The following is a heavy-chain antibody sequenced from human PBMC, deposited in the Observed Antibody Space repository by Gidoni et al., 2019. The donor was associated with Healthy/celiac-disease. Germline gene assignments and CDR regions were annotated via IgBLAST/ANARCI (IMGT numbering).Heavy chain of an antibody. D-gene: IGHD3-10*01. CDR1: GFTFSSYH. J-gene: IGHJ6*02. CDR3: AKDLHMVRGVIISPGYYYGMDI. CDR2: SSGSGGST. V-gene: IGHV3-23*01. Sequence: EVQLLDSGGGLVQPGGSLRLSCAASGFTFSSYHTSRVRQAPGEGPEWVAASSGSGGSTYYADSVKGRFTISRDKSKNTLYLQMNSLRAEDTAVYYCAKDLHMVRGVIISPGYYYGMDIWGQGTTVTVSS.